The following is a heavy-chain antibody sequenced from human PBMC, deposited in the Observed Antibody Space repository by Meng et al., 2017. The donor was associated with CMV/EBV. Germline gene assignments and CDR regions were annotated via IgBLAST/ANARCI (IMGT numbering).Heavy chain of an antibody. CDR1: GCSLSTSGVG. CDR2: IYWDDDK. Sequence: QIPLKESGSTLAKPTQTLTLTCTFSGCSLSTSGVGVGWIRQPPGKALEWLALIYWDDDKRYSPSLKSRLTITKDTSKNQVVLTMTNMDPVDTATYYCAHKGRRMAAAGINWFDPWGQGTLVTVSS. J-gene: IGHJ5*02. CDR3: AHKGRRMAAAGINWFDP. V-gene: IGHV2-5*02. D-gene: IGHD6-13*01.